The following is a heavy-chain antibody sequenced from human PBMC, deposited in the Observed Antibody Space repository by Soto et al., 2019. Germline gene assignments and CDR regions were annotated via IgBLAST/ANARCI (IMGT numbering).Heavy chain of an antibody. CDR2: INHSGST. CDR3: ARGRPPSVVYYYYYMDV. J-gene: IGHJ6*03. Sequence: SETLSLTCAVYGGSLSGYYWSWIRQPPGKGLEWIGEINHSGSTNYNPSLKSRVTISVDTSKNQFSLKLSSVTAADTAVYYCARGRPPSVVYYYYYMDVWGKGTTVTVSS. D-gene: IGHD3-22*01. CDR1: GGSLSGYY. V-gene: IGHV4-34*01.